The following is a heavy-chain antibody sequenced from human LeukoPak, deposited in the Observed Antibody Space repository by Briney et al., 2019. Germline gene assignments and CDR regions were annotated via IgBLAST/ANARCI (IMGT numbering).Heavy chain of an antibody. CDR2: IYHSGTA. Sequence: SETLSLTCTVSDYSISSGYYWGWIRQPPGKGLEWIGTIYHSGTAYYNPSLKSRVTISVDTSKDQFSLKLSSVTAADTAVYYCARVPTVNWFDPWGQGTLVTVSS. J-gene: IGHJ5*02. CDR3: ARVPTVNWFDP. V-gene: IGHV4-38-2*02. CDR1: DYSISSGYY. D-gene: IGHD4-17*01.